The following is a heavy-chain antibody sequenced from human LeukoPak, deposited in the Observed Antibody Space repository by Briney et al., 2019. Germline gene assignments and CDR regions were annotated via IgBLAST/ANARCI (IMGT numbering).Heavy chain of an antibody. CDR1: GFTFSDYS. J-gene: IGHJ4*02. CDR2: ISNDGDST. CDR3: ASTGYSSSWYLPN. D-gene: IGHD6-13*01. V-gene: IGHV3-11*04. Sequence: PGGSLRLSCAASGFTFSDYSMTWIRQAPGKGLEWLSFISNDGDSTYYADSVRGRFSISRDNARNSLYLQMNNLRAEDTAVYYCASTGYSSSWYLPNWGQGTLVTVSS.